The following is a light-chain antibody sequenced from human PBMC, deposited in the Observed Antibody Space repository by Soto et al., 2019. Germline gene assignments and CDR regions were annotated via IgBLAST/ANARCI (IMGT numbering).Light chain of an antibody. CDR3: QQLYTYPHT. Sequence: IQVTQSPSFRSASVGDRVTITCRTSQGVTNSFAWYQQKSGKATRLLIYYISSLKSGVPSRFSGSGSGTEFTLTISSLQPEDFATYYCQQLYTYPHTFGLGTRLEIK. CDR1: QGVTNS. V-gene: IGKV1-9*01. J-gene: IGKJ5*01. CDR2: YIS.